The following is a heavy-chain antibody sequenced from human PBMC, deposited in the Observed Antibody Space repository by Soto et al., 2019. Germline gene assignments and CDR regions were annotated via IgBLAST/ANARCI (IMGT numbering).Heavy chain of an antibody. V-gene: IGHV4-59*01. Sequence: SETLSLTCTVSGGSISSYYWSWIRQPPGKGLEWIGYIYYSGSTNYNPSLKSRVTISVDTSKNQFSLKLSSVTAADTAVYYCAREDWKERQIYYCGQGTLVPVSS. J-gene: IGHJ4*02. CDR2: IYYSGST. D-gene: IGHD1-1*01. CDR3: AREDWKERQIYY. CDR1: GGSISSYY.